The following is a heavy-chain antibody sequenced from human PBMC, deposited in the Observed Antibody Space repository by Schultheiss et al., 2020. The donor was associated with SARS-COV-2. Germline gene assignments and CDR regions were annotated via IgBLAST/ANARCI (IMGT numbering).Heavy chain of an antibody. J-gene: IGHJ5*02. D-gene: IGHD3-22*01. CDR3: AKAPSIGCDWFDP. V-gene: IGHV3-23*01. CDR2: ISGSGGST. Sequence: GASLKISCSASGFTFSSYAMSWVRQAPGKGLEWVSAISGSGGSTYYADSVKGRFTISRDNSKNTLYLQMNSLRAEDTAVYYCAKAPSIGCDWFDPWGQGTLVTVSS. CDR1: GFTFSSYA.